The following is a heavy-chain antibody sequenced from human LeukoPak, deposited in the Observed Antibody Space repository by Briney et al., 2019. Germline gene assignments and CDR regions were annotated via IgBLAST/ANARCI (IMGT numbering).Heavy chain of an antibody. CDR3: ARAGVWDYSDSSGYHNAAFDI. Sequence: ASVKVSCKASGYTFTGYYMHWVRQAPGQGLEWMGWINPNSGGTNYAQKFQGRVTVTRDTSISTAYVDLSRLRSDDTAVYYCARAGVWDYSDSSGYHNAAFDIWGQGTMVTVSS. CDR2: INPNSGGT. CDR1: GYTFTGYY. J-gene: IGHJ3*02. V-gene: IGHV1-2*02. D-gene: IGHD3-22*01.